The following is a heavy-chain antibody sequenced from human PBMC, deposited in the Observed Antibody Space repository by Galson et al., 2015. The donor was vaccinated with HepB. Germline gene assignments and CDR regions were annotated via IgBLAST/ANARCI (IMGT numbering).Heavy chain of an antibody. CDR3: ARWEGYGDYTLMPFDY. D-gene: IGHD4-17*01. CDR1: GYSFTSYW. Sequence: QSGAEVKKPGESLRISCKGSGYSFTSYWISWVRQMPGKGLEWMGRIDPSDSYTNYSPSFQGHVTISADKSISTAYLQWSSLKASDTAMYYCARWEGYGDYTLMPFDYWGQGTLVTVSS. V-gene: IGHV5-10-1*01. CDR2: IDPSDSYT. J-gene: IGHJ4*02.